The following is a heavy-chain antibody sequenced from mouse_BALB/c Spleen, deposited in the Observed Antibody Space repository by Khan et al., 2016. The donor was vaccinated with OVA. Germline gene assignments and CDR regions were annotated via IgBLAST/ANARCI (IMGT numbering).Heavy chain of an antibody. Sequence: EVQLQESGPGLVKPSQSLSLTCTVTGYSITSDYAWNWIRQFPGNKLEWMGYISYSGSTHYNPALKSRTSITRDTAKNQFFLQLNSVTTEDTATDYCARDGSRYNYAMDYWGQGTSVTVSS. CDR1: GYSITSDYA. CDR2: ISYSGST. CDR3: ARDGSRYNYAMDY. D-gene: IGHD2-3*01. J-gene: IGHJ4*01. V-gene: IGHV3-2*02.